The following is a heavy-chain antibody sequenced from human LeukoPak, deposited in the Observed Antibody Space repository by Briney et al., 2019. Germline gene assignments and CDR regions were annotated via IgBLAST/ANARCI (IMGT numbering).Heavy chain of an antibody. V-gene: IGHV1-69*06. CDR2: IIPIFGTA. CDR1: GGTFSSYA. CDR3: AKATPGYGGTIDY. Sequence: SVKVSCKASGGTFSSYAISWVRQAPGQGLEWMGGIIPIFGTANYAQKFQGRVTITADKSTSTAYVELSSLRSEDTAVYYCAKATPGYGGTIDYWGQGTLVTVSS. J-gene: IGHJ4*02. D-gene: IGHD4-23*01.